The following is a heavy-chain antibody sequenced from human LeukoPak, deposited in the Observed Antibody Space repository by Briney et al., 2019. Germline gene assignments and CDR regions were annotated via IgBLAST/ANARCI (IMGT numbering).Heavy chain of an antibody. CDR1: GYTFTSYY. CDR2: INPSGGST. V-gene: IGHV1-46*01. CDR3: ARARVYGDYAGELVY. Sequence: ASVKVSCKASGYTFTSYYMHWVRQAPGQGLEWMGIINPSGGSTSYAQKFQGRVTMTRDTSTSTVYMELSSLRSEDTAVYYCARARVYGDYAGELVYWGQGTLVTVSS. J-gene: IGHJ4*02. D-gene: IGHD4-17*01.